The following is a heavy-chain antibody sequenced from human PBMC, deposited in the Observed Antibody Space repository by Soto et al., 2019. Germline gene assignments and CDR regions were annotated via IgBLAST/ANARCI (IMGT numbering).Heavy chain of an antibody. CDR1: GGTFSSYT. Sequence: QVQLVQSGAEVKKPGSSVKVSCKASGGTFSSYTISWVRQAPGQGLEWMGRIIPILGIANYAQKFQGRVTITADKSXXPXYXXLSSLRSEDTAVYYCARVGWDCSSTSCYPQYYFDYWGQGTLVTVSS. CDR2: IIPILGIA. D-gene: IGHD2-2*01. CDR3: ARVGWDCSSTSCYPQYYFDY. J-gene: IGHJ4*02. V-gene: IGHV1-69*02.